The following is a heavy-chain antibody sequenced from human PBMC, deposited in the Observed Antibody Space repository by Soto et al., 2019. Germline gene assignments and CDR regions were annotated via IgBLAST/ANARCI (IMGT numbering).Heavy chain of an antibody. J-gene: IGHJ3*02. CDR1: GFAFASYA. V-gene: IGHV3-23*01. Sequence: GGALRLSFAASGFAFASYALKWVRHVPGMLLCLVSAITGIGGNYADSGKGWCTFSRDNFKITLYLQMDSLRAEDTAVYYCAKEKPYDYGHGFDIWGQGTFVTVSS. D-gene: IGHD4-17*01. CDR2: ITGIGG. CDR3: AKEKPYDYGHGFDI.